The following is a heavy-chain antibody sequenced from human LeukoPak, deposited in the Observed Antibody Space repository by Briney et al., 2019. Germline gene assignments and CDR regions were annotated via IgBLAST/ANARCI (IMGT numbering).Heavy chain of an antibody. Sequence: PSETLSLTCAVSGYSISSGYHWAWIRQPPGKGPGLLGSIYHRGNAYYNPSLTSRVTISLDTSKNQFSLKLSSVTAADTALYYCARDLGYYRMDVWGKGTTVTVS. CDR3: ARDLGYYRMDV. CDR1: GYSISSGYH. J-gene: IGHJ6*04. V-gene: IGHV4-38-2*01. CDR2: IYHRGNA. D-gene: IGHD7-27*01.